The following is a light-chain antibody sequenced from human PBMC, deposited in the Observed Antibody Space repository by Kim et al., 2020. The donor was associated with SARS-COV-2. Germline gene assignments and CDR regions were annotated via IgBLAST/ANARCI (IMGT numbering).Light chain of an antibody. CDR1: QNVRYIH. CDR3: QQYGSSLLT. Sequence: FFSGERATPPSRASQNVRYIHLAWSQRNPGQAPGLLIQGSSSRATGIPDRFSGSGSGPNFPLTISGLGPEDFAIYYCQQYGSSLLTFGGGTELEF. V-gene: IGKV3-20*01. J-gene: IGKJ4*01. CDR2: GSS.